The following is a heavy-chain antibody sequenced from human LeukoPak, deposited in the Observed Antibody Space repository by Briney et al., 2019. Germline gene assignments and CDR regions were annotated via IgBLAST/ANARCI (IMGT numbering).Heavy chain of an antibody. CDR3: ARVTAYCGGDCPTYFDY. J-gene: IGHJ4*02. Sequence: SGTLSLTCAVSGGSISSSNWWSWVRQPPGKGLEWIGEIYHSGSTNYNPSLKSRVTISVDRSKNQFSLKLSSVTAADTAVYYCARVTAYCGGDCPTYFDYWGQGTLVTVSS. CDR2: IYHSGST. CDR1: GGSISSSNW. V-gene: IGHV4-4*02. D-gene: IGHD2-21*02.